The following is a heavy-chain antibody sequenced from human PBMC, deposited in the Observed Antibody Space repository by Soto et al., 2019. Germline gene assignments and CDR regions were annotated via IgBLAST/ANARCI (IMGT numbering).Heavy chain of an antibody. D-gene: IGHD2-15*01. J-gene: IGHJ3*02. CDR2: IRSKAYGGTT. V-gene: IGHV3-49*03. CDR3: PRVEWWRVHTAVLVADTGNGAFDI. CDR1: GFTFGDYA. Sequence: SGGSLRLSCTASGFTFGDYAMSWFRQAPGKGLEWVGFIRSKAYGGTTEYAASVKGRFTISRDDSKRIAYLQMNSLKTEDKAGYSWPRVEWWRVHTAVLVADTGNGAFDIWRQGRM.